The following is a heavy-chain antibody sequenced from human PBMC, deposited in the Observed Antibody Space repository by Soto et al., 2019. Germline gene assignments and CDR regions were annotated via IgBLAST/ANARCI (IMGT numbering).Heavy chain of an antibody. J-gene: IGHJ6*03. CDR2: IDPSNGNT. CDR1: GYTFSKYG. CDR3: AGGVPESNAYYYYMDV. Sequence: QVPLLQSGGEVRKPGASVKVSCKASGYTFSKYGISWVRQARGQGLEWMAWIDPSNGNTNYAQKFQGRVTLTTDTSTTTAYMDLRSVKSDDTAVYFCAGGVPESNAYYYYMDVWGKGTIVTVSS. V-gene: IGHV1-18*01.